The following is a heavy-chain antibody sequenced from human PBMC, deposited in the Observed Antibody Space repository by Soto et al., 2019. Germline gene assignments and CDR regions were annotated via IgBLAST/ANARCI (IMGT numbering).Heavy chain of an antibody. CDR1: GFTFDDYA. CDR3: ARDIGDYYYYYMDV. J-gene: IGHJ6*03. CDR2: ISWNSGSI. V-gene: IGHV3-9*01. Sequence: PGGSLRLSCAASGFTFDDYAMHWVRQAPGKGLEWVSGISWNSGSIGYADSVKGRFTISRDNSKNSLYLQMNSLRAEDTAVYYCARDIGDYYYYYMDVWGKGTTVTVSS. D-gene: IGHD4-17*01.